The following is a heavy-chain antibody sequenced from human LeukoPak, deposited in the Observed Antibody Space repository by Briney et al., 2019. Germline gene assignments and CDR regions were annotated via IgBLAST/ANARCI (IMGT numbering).Heavy chain of an antibody. D-gene: IGHD6-13*01. CDR2: IRYDGSNK. CDR3: AEGSYSSSWPFDP. CDR1: GFTFSSYG. J-gene: IGHJ5*02. Sequence: GGSLRLSCAASGFTFSSYGMHWVRQAPGKGLEWVAFIRYDGSNKYYADSVKGRFTISRDNSKNTLYLQMNSLRAEDTAVYYCAEGSYSSSWPFDPWGQGTLVTVSS. V-gene: IGHV3-30*02.